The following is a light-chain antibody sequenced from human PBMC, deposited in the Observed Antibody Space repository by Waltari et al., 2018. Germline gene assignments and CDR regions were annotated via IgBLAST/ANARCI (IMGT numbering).Light chain of an antibody. CDR2: DVT. CDR1: TSDVAGYNY. CDR3: CSFAGTYTWV. Sequence: SALTQPRSVSGSPGQSVTISCTGPTSDVAGYNYVSWYQHHPGKAPKLMIFDVTQRPSGVPDRFSGSKSANTASLTISGLQAEDEADYYCCSFAGTYTWVFGGGTKVTVL. V-gene: IGLV2-11*01. J-gene: IGLJ3*02.